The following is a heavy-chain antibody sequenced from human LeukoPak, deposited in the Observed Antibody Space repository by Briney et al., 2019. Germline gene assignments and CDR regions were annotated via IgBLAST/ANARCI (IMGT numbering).Heavy chain of an antibody. CDR3: AKNHDSNGYHTDDAFDI. J-gene: IGHJ3*02. CDR2: ISASGNST. CDR1: GFTFSSYW. D-gene: IGHD3-22*01. Sequence: GGSLRLSCAASGFTFSSYWMSWARQAPGKGLEWVSAISASGNSTFYADSVKGRFTISRDNSKNTLYLQMNSLRAEDTGVYYCAKNHDSNGYHTDDAFDIWGQGTMVTVSS. V-gene: IGHV3-23*01.